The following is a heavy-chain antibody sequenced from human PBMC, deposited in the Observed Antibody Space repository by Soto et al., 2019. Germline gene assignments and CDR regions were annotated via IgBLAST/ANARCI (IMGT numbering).Heavy chain of an antibody. D-gene: IGHD3-16*01. CDR1: GGSISISSYQ. J-gene: IGHJ4*02. Sequence: SETLSLTCTVSGGSISISSYQWAWIRQPPEKGLEWIGSMYYSGSTYYNPSLKSRVTMSVDTSKNQFSLKLSSVTAADTAVYYCARLGGIDYWGQRILVTVSS. CDR3: ARLGGIDY. CDR2: MYYSGST. V-gene: IGHV4-39*01.